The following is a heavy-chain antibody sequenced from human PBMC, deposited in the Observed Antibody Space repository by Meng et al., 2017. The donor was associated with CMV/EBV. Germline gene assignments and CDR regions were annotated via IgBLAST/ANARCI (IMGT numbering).Heavy chain of an antibody. Sequence: QGQLQQCGPGLVKPSTTLSPTGTVSGGSISSYYCSWIRQPAGKGLEWIGRIYTSGSTNYNPSLKSRVTMSVDTSKNQFSLKLSSVTAADTTVYYCARSMVVAGDWFDPWGQGTLVTVSS. J-gene: IGHJ5*02. D-gene: IGHD2-15*01. CDR3: ARSMVVAGDWFDP. CDR1: GGSISSYY. V-gene: IGHV4-4*07. CDR2: IYTSGST.